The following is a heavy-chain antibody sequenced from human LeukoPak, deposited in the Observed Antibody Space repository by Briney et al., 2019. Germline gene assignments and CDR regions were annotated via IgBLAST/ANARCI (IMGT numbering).Heavy chain of an antibody. CDR1: GGSISSYY. CDR3: ARTGYYYYYMDV. V-gene: IGHV4-59*01. CDR2: IYYSGST. Sequence: SETLSLTCTVSGGSISSYYWSWIRQPPGKGLEWIGYIYYSGSTNYNPSLKSRVTISVDTSKNQFSLKLSSVTAADTAVYYCARTGYYYYYMDVWGKGTTATVSS. D-gene: IGHD1-14*01. J-gene: IGHJ6*03.